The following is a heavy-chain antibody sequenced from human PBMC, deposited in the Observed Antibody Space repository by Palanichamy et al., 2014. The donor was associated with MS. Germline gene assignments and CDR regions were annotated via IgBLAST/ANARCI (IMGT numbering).Heavy chain of an antibody. CDR2: IRSKAYGGTT. J-gene: IGHJ4*02. V-gene: IGHV3-49*04. Sequence: EVQLVESGGGLVQPGRSLRLSCTASGFTFGDYAMSWVRQAPGKGLEWVGFIRSKAYGGTTEYAASVKGRFTISRDDSKSIAYLQMNSLKTEDTAVYYCTRELPSYGDYVPPNFDYWGQGTLVTVSS. D-gene: IGHD4-17*01. CDR3: TRELPSYGDYVPPNFDY. CDR1: GFTFGDYA.